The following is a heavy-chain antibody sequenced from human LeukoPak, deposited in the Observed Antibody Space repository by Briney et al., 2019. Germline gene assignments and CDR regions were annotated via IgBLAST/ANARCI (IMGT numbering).Heavy chain of an antibody. V-gene: IGHV3-21*01. J-gene: IGHJ4*02. D-gene: IGHD6-13*01. CDR1: GFTFSSYS. CDR2: ISSSRSYI. CDR3: ARFIAAPYYFDY. Sequence: GGSLRLSCAASGFTFSSYSMNWVRQAPGKGLEWVSFISSSRSYIYYADSVKGRFTISRDNTKNSLYLQMNSLRAEDTAVYYCARFIAAPYYFDYWGRGTLVTVSS.